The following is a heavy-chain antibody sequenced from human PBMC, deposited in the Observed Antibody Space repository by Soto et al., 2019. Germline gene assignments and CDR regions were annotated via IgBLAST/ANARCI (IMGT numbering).Heavy chain of an antibody. CDR3: AHRLARGATGLYFQH. J-gene: IGHJ1*01. Sequence: KESGPPLVKPTQTLTLTCTFSGLSLSTSGVAVGWIRQPPGKALEWLALIYWDDDKRYSPSLKSRLTITKDTSKNQVVLTMTNMDPVDTSTYYCAHRLARGATGLYFQHWGQGTPVTVSS. D-gene: IGHD3-9*01. V-gene: IGHV2-5*02. CDR2: IYWDDDK. CDR1: GLSLSTSGVA.